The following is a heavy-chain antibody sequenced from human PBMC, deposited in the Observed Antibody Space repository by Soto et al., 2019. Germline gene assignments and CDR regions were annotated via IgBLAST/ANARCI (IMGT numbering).Heavy chain of an antibody. J-gene: IGHJ3*02. V-gene: IGHV4-34*01. D-gene: IGHD1-1*01. CDR3: ARVERGTATTLVDAFDI. CDR2: MSHSGGT. Sequence: QVQLQQWGAGLLKPSETLSLTCAVYGGFVSSGSYYWSWIRQPPGKGLEWIGEMSHSGGTHFNPSLNSRVTISIDTSKNQFSLKMSSVPAADTALYYCARVERGTATTLVDAFDIWGPGTMVTVSS. CDR1: GGFVSSGSYY.